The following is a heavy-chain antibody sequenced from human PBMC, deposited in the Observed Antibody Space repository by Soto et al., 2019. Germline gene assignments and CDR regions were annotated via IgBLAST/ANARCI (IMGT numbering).Heavy chain of an antibody. CDR3: AGRYCTNGVCYTNYYYYIDV. D-gene: IGHD2-8*01. CDR2: ITTSGGNT. J-gene: IGHJ6*03. V-gene: IGHV3-23*01. Sequence: EVQLLESGGGLVQPGGSLRLSCAASGFTFSTYAMSWVRQAPGTGLECVSTITTSGGNTYYADSVQGRFTISRDNSKNTLYLQMNILRAEDTAVYYCAGRYCTNGVCYTNYYYYIDVWGKGTTGTFSS. CDR1: GFTFSTYA.